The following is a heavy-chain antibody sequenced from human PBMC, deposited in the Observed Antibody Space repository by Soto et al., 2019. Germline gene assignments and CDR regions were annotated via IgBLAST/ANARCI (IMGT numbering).Heavy chain of an antibody. CDR2: ISAYNGNT. J-gene: IGHJ5*02. CDR1: GYTFSGYY. CDR3: ARMQWELHWFDP. D-gene: IGHD1-26*01. Sequence: GASVKVSCKASGYTFSGYYIHWVRQAPGQGLEWMGWISAYNGNTNYAQKLQGRVTMTTDTSTSTAYMELRSLRSDDTAVYYCARMQWELHWFDPWGQGTLVTVSS. V-gene: IGHV1-18*04.